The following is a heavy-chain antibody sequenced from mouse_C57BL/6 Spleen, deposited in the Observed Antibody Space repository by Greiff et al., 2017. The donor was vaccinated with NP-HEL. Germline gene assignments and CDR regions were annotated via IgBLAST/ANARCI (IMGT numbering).Heavy chain of an antibody. CDR3: ARRTSNYDAMDY. D-gene: IGHD2-5*01. Sequence: EVQVVESGGGLVKPGGSLKLSCAASGFTFSSYTMSWVRQTPEKRLEWVATISGGGGNTYYPDSVKGRFTISRDNAKNTLYLQMSSLRSEDTASYYCARRTSNYDAMDYWGQGTSVTVSS. J-gene: IGHJ4*01. CDR1: GFTFSSYT. V-gene: IGHV5-9*01. CDR2: ISGGGGNT.